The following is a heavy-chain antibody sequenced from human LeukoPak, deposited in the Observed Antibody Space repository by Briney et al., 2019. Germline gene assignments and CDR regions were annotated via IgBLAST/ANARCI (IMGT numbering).Heavy chain of an antibody. J-gene: IGHJ4*02. CDR1: GGSINTGSSF. CDR2: MFYTGTTTT. Sequence: SETLSLTCTVSGGSINTGSSFWGCIRQPPGTGLEWIGSMFYTGTTTTYYNPSLKSRVTISVDPSKNQFSLNLNFVTAADTAVYYCARLSKAAGSNWGQGALVTVSS. CDR3: ARLSKAAGSN. D-gene: IGHD3-10*01. V-gene: IGHV4-39*01.